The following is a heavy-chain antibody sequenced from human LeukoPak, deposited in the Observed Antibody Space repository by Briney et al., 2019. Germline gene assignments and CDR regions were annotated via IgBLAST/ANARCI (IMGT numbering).Heavy chain of an antibody. CDR3: ARGRSPLDY. CDR1: GGSISSSSYY. Sequence: SETLSLTCTVSGGSISSSSYYWSWIRQPAGKGLEWIGRIYTSGSTNYNPSLKSRVTMSVDTSKNQFSLKLSSVTAADTAVYYCARGRSPLDYWGQGTLVTVSS. CDR2: IYTSGST. V-gene: IGHV4-61*02. J-gene: IGHJ4*02.